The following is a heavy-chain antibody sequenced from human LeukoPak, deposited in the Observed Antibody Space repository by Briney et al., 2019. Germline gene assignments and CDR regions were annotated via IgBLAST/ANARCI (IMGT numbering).Heavy chain of an antibody. V-gene: IGHV3-48*03. Sequence: GGSLRLSCAASGFTFSSYEMNWVRQAPGKGLEWVSYISSSGSTIYYADSVKGRFTISRDNAKNSLYLQMNSLRAEDTAVYYCASCSGGSCYYYYMDVWGKGTMVTVSS. CDR2: ISSSGSTI. D-gene: IGHD2-15*01. CDR1: GFTFSSYE. J-gene: IGHJ6*03. CDR3: ASCSGGSCYYYYMDV.